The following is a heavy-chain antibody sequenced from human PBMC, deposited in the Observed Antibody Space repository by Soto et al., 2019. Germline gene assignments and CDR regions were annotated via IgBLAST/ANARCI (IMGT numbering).Heavy chain of an antibody. CDR3: TADLGSRPDY. J-gene: IGHJ4*02. CDR2: IIPGSGNT. D-gene: IGHD3-10*01. CDR1: GSSYTGYY. Sequence: SVNGSCKASGSSYTGYYVDCVRQARGQGLEWMGWIIPGSGNTNYAQRFQERVTITRDMSTSTAYMELSSLRSEDTAVYYCTADLGSRPDYWGQGTLVTGAS. V-gene: IGHV1-58*01.